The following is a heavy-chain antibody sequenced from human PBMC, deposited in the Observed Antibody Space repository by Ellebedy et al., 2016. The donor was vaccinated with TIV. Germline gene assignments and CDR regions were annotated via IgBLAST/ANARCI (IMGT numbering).Heavy chain of an antibody. J-gene: IGHJ4*02. CDR2: IDPSPSDSYI. Sequence: KVSXXASGHAFRIYWITWVRQMPGQGLEWMGRIDPSPSDSYIDYSPSFQGHVTISVDKSITTAYLQWSSLKASDTAIYYCARHELGSNAAFDYWGQGTLVTVSS. CDR3: ARHELGSNAAFDY. CDR1: GHAFRIYW. D-gene: IGHD7-27*01. V-gene: IGHV5-10-1*01.